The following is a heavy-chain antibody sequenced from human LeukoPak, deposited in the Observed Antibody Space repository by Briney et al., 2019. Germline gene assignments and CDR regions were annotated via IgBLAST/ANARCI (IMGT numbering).Heavy chain of an antibody. CDR1: GGSFSGYY. V-gene: IGHV4-34*01. Sequence: SETLSLTCAVYGGSFSGYYWSWIRQPPGKGLEWIGEINHSGSTNYNPSLKSRVTISVDTSKNQFSLKLSSVTAADTAVYYCARSLYYYDSSGYYEDDASDIWGQGTMVTVSS. CDR3: ARSLYYYDSSGYYEDDASDI. CDR2: INHSGST. J-gene: IGHJ3*02. D-gene: IGHD3-22*01.